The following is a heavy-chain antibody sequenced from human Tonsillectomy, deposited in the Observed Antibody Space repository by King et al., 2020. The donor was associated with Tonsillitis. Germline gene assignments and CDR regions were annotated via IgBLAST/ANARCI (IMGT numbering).Heavy chain of an antibody. Sequence: VQLVESGGGLVQPGGSLRLSCAASGFTFSSYAMSWVRQAPGKGLEWVSAISGSGGSTYYADSVKGRFTISRDNSKNTLYLQMNSLRAEDTAVNYCAKVGITMIVVVITHTFDYWGQGTLVTVSS. D-gene: IGHD3-22*01. J-gene: IGHJ4*02. V-gene: IGHV3-23*04. CDR2: ISGSGGST. CDR1: GFTFSSYA. CDR3: AKVGITMIVVVITHTFDY.